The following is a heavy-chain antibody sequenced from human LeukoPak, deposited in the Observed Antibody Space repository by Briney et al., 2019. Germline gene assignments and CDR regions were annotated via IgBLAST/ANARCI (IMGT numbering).Heavy chain of an antibody. V-gene: IGHV3-21*01. D-gene: IGHD1-1*01. J-gene: IGHJ4*02. Sequence: PGGSLRLSCAASGFTFSSYRMNWVRQAPGKGLEWVSSISSSSSYIYDADSVKGRFTISRDDAKHSLYLQMNNLRAEDTAVYYCARLQGYNKCLDYWGQGTLVTVSS. CDR1: GFTFSSYR. CDR2: ISSSSSYI. CDR3: ARLQGYNKCLDY.